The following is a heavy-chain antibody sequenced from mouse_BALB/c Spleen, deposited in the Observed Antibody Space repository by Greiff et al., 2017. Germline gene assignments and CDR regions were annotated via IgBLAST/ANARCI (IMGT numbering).Heavy chain of an antibody. CDR1: SYTFTDYA. CDR2: ISTYYGNT. Sequence: VKLVESGPELVRPGVSVKISCKGSSYTFTDYAMHWVKQSHAKSLEWIGVISTYYGNTNYNQKFKGKATMTVDKSSSTAYMELARLTSEDSAVYYCARADDFDYWGQGTTLTVSS. V-gene: IGHV1-67*01. J-gene: IGHJ2*01. CDR3: ARADDFDY.